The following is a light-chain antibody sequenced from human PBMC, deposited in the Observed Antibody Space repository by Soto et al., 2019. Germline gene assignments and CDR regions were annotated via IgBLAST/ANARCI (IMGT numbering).Light chain of an antibody. Sequence: QSALTQPASVSGSPGQSITISCTGTHSDVGRFNLVSWYQHHPQKAPKLIIFGVTERPSGISNRFSASKSGNTASLTISCLQAEDEADYYCCTYATGGTYVFGTGTKVTVL. CDR3: CTYATGGTYV. CDR1: HSDVGRFNL. V-gene: IGLV2-23*02. CDR2: GVT. J-gene: IGLJ1*01.